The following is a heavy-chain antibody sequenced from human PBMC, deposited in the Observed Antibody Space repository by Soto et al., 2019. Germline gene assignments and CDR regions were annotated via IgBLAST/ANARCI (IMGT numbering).Heavy chain of an antibody. V-gene: IGHV3-23*01. J-gene: IGHJ4*02. CDR2: ISGSDGST. Sequence: GGSLRLSCVASGLSFSNYAMSWVHQAPGKGLEWVSVISGSDGSTYYADSVKGQFTISRDNSKNTLYLQMNSLRAEDTAVYYCAKDRERDAWYEDYWGQGTLVTVSS. D-gene: IGHD6-13*01. CDR1: GLSFSNYA. CDR3: AKDRERDAWYEDY.